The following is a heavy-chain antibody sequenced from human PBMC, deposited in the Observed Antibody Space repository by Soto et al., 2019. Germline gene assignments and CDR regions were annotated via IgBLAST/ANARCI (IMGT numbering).Heavy chain of an antibody. Sequence: PGGSLRLSCSASGITFSSYAMDWVRQAPGKGLEFVATIGRDGGSIRYADSVKGRFTISRDNSKNTLYVQMNSLRAEDTAVYHCARDTRPGRLERLYWGQGIRVTVSS. CDR3: ARDTRPGRLERLY. J-gene: IGHJ4*02. V-gene: IGHV3-64*04. CDR2: IGRDGGSI. D-gene: IGHD1-1*01. CDR1: GITFSSYA.